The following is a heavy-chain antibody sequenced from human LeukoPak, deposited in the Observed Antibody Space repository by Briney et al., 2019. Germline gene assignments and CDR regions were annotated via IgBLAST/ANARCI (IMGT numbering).Heavy chain of an antibody. CDR1: GGSISSYY. CDR2: IYYSGST. V-gene: IGHV4-59*01. D-gene: IGHD4-17*01. Sequence: PSETLSLTCTVSGGSISSYYWSWIRQPPGKGLEWIGYIYYSGSTNYNPSLKSRVTISVDTSKNQFSLKLSSVTAADTAVYYCARAGGRGDGFDYWGQGTLVTVSS. J-gene: IGHJ4*02. CDR3: ARAGGRGDGFDY.